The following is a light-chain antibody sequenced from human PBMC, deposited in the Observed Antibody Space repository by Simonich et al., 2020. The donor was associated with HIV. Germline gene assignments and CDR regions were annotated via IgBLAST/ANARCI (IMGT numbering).Light chain of an antibody. Sequence: EIVLTQSPATLSLSPGERATLSCRASQSVSSYLAWYQQKPGQAPRLLIYDAANRDHGIPARFSGSGSGTDFTLAISSLEPEDFAVYYCQQRSNWPLTFGGGTKVEIK. V-gene: IGKV3-11*01. CDR2: DAA. J-gene: IGKJ4*01. CDR3: QQRSNWPLT. CDR1: QSVSSY.